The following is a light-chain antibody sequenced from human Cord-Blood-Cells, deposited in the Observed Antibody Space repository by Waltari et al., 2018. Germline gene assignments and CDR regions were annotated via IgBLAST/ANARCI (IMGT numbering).Light chain of an antibody. CDR1: QGISSY. CDR3: QQYYSTPYT. Sequence: IQLTQSPSSLSASVGDRVTITCRASQGISSYLAWYQQKPGKAPKLLIYAASTLQSGVPSRFSGSGSGTDFTLTISSLQAEDVAVYYCQQYYSTPYTFGQGTKLEIK. V-gene: IGKV1-9*01. J-gene: IGKJ2*01. CDR2: AAS.